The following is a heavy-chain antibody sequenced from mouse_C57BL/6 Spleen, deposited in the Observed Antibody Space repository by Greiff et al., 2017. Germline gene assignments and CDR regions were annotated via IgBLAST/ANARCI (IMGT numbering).Heavy chain of an antibody. D-gene: IGHD1-1*01. J-gene: IGHJ2*01. CDR1: GFTFSDYY. CDR3: ARDRGYYGSSPFGC. V-gene: IGHV5-16*01. Sequence: EVKLVESEGGLVQPGSSMKLSCTASGFTFSDYYMAWVRQVPEKGLEWVANINYDGSSTYYLDSLKSRFIISRDNAKNILYLQMSSLKSEDTATYYCARDRGYYGSSPFGCWGQGTTLTVSS. CDR2: INYDGSST.